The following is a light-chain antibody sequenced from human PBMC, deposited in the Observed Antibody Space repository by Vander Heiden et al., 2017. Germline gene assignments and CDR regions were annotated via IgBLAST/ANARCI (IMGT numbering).Light chain of an antibody. CDR3: QQYDSTQIT. J-gene: IGKJ5*01. V-gene: IGKV3-20*01. CDR2: GAS. Sequence: IVLTQSPDTLSLSPGEGATLSCRASQSVNSDYLAWYQQKVGQAPRLVISGASSRAAGIPDRFSASGSGTDFTLTIRRLEPEDFAVYFCQQYDSTQITFGQGTRLEI. CDR1: QSVNSDY.